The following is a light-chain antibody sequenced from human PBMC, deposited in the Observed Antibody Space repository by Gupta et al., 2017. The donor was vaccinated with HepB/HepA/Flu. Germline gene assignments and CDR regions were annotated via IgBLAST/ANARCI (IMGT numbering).Light chain of an antibody. CDR1: SSNIGSNY. CDR3: AAWDASQSGWV. Sequence: QPVLTQPPSASGTPGQRVTISCSGSSSNIGSNYVYWYQQLPGTAPKLLIYRNNQRPSGVPDRFSGSKSGTSASLTTIGLRAEDGADYYCAAWDASQSGWVFGGGTKLTVL. J-gene: IGLJ3*02. CDR2: RNN. V-gene: IGLV1-47*01.